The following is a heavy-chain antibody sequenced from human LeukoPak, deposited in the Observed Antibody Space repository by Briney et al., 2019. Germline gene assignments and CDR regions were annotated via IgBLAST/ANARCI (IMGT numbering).Heavy chain of an antibody. CDR2: ISSSSSYI. D-gene: IGHD5-24*01. Sequence: GGSLRLSCTASGFTFSTYSMNWVRQAPGKGLEWVSSISSSSSYIYYADSVKGRFTISRDNAKNSLYLQMNSLRAEDTAVYYCARKMAGFDYWGQGTLVTVSS. V-gene: IGHV3-21*01. J-gene: IGHJ4*02. CDR3: ARKMAGFDY. CDR1: GFTFSTYS.